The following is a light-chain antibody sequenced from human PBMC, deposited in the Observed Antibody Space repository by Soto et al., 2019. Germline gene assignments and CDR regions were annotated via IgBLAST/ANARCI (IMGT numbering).Light chain of an antibody. CDR2: GAS. CDR1: QTVSSH. J-gene: IGKJ1*01. Sequence: ELVMTQSLGTLAVSIGQRATXSCRASQTVSSHIAWYQQKPCQAPRLLIYGASSRATGIPDRFSGSGSGTDFTLTISRLEPEDFAVYYCQQYGSSGAFGEGTKGDI. CDR3: QQYGSSGA. V-gene: IGKV3-20*01.